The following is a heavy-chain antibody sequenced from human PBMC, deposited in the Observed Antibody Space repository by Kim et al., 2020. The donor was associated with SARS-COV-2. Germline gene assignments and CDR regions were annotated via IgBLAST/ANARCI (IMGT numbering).Heavy chain of an antibody. V-gene: IGHV1-3*01. Sequence: ASVKVSCKASGYTFTSYTMHWVRQAPGQRLEWMGWINSGNGNTVYSQKFQGRVTITRDTSASTAYMELSSLRSEDTAVYYCARDHAATGDTFYYYGMDVWGRGTTVTVSS. CDR1: GYTFTSYT. D-gene: IGHD2-21*02. J-gene: IGHJ6*02. CDR3: ARDHAATGDTFYYYGMDV. CDR2: INSGNGNT.